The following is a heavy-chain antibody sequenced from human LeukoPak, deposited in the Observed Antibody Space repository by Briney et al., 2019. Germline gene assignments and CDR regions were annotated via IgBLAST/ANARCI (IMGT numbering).Heavy chain of an antibody. CDR1: GGSISSGGYS. J-gene: IGHJ4*02. V-gene: IGHV4-30-2*01. D-gene: IGHD3-22*01. Sequence: KPSETLSLTCAVSGGSISSGGYSWSWIRQPPGKGLEWIGYIYHSGSTYYNPSLKSRVTISVDRSKNQFSLKLSSVTAADTAVYYCARAKSGTYYYDSSGYYEGYYFDYWGQGTLVTVSS. CDR3: ARAKSGTYYYDSSGYYEGYYFDY. CDR2: IYHSGST.